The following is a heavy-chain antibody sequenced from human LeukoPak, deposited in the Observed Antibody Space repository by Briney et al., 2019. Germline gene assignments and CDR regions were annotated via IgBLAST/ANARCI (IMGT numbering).Heavy chain of an antibody. CDR1: GGTFSSYA. Sequence: SVKVSCKASGGTFSSYAISWVRQAPGQGLEWMGGIIPIFGTANYAQKFQGRVTITADESTSTAYMELSSLRSEDTAVYYCARVFPSIVATIMDDYYYYMDVWGKGTTVTVSS. D-gene: IGHD5-12*01. CDR3: ARVFPSIVATIMDDYYYYMDV. J-gene: IGHJ6*03. CDR2: IIPIFGTA. V-gene: IGHV1-69*13.